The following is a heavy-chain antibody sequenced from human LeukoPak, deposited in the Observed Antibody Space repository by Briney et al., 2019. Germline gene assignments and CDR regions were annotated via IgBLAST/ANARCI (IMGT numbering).Heavy chain of an antibody. Sequence: ASVKVSCKASGYTFTGYYMHWVRQAPGQGLEWMGWINPNSGGTNYAQKFQGRVTMTRDTSISTAYMELSRLRSDDTAVYYCARDLGYFRPFDYWGQGTLVTVSS. D-gene: IGHD2-2*03. CDR1: GYTFTGYY. CDR3: ARDLGYFRPFDY. J-gene: IGHJ4*02. V-gene: IGHV1-2*02. CDR2: INPNSGGT.